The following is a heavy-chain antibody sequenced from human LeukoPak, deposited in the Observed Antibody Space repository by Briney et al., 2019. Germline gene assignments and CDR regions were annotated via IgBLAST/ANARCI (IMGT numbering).Heavy chain of an antibody. CDR2: IRYDGTNK. V-gene: IGHV3-30*02. Sequence: GGSLRLSCAASGFTFSSYGMHWVRQAPGKGLEWVAFIRYDGTNKYYADSVKGRITISRDNSRNTLHLQMNSLRAEDTAVYYCAKAPGNSGYYWGQGTLVTVSS. D-gene: IGHD4-23*01. J-gene: IGHJ4*02. CDR3: AKAPGNSGYY. CDR1: GFTFSSYG.